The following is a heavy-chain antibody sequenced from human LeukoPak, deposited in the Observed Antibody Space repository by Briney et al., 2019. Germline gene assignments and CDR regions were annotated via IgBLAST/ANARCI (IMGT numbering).Heavy chain of an antibody. J-gene: IGHJ6*03. D-gene: IGHD1-26*01. CDR3: ATMSGSYSNYYYYMDV. CDR2: INPSGGST. CDR1: GYTFTSYY. V-gene: IGHV1-46*01. Sequence: ASVKVSCKASGYTFTSYYMHWVRQAPGQGLEWMGIINPSGGSTSYAQKFQGRVTMTRDTSISTAYMELSSLRSEDTAVYYCATMSGSYSNYYYYMDVWGKGTTVTISS.